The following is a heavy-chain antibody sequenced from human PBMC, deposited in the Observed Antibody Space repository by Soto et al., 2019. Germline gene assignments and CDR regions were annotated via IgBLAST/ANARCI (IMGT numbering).Heavy chain of an antibody. V-gene: IGHV3-23*01. J-gene: IGHJ1*01. D-gene: IGHD6-19*01. CDR3: AKGVPGIAVAGTRYFQH. Sequence: EVQLLESGGGLVQPGGSLRLSSAASGFTFSSYAMSWVRQAPGKGLEWVSGISGSGDSTYYADSVKGRLTISRDNSKNTLYLQMNSLRAEDTAVYYCAKGVPGIAVAGTRYFQHWGQGTLVTVSS. CDR2: ISGSGDST. CDR1: GFTFSSYA.